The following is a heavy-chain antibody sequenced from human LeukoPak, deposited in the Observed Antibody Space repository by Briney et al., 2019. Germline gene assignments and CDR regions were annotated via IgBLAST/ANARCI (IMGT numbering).Heavy chain of an antibody. CDR3: XXXXWEEYQLPTFDY. D-gene: IGHD2-2*01. CDR2: ISWNSGSI. J-gene: IGHJ4*02. V-gene: IGHV3-9*01. CDR1: GFTFDDYA. Sequence: GRSLRLPCAASGFTFDDYAMHWVRQAPGKGLEWVSGISWNSGSIGYADSVKGRFTISRDNAKNSLYLQMNSLRAEDTALYYCXXXXWEEYQLPTFDYWGQGTLVTVSS.